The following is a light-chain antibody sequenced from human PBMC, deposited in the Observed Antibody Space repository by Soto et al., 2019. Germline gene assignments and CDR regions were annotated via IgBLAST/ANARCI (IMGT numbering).Light chain of an antibody. V-gene: IGKV3-15*01. CDR1: QSVIRK. Sequence: EIVMTQSPAPLYVSPGQRDTLSCRASQSVIRKLAWYEQTRGQAPRLLIYCASTRATGVPARFSGSGSGTELTLTISHRQSEDVAVYHWQQYDNWPRTFGQGTKVEI. CDR3: QQYDNWPRT. J-gene: IGKJ1*01. CDR2: CAS.